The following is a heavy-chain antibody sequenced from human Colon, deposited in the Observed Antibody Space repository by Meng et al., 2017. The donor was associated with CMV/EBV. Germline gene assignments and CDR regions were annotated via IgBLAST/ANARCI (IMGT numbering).Heavy chain of an antibody. CDR3: AKGGWNSDYYFDY. V-gene: IGHV3-30*02. J-gene: IGHJ4*02. D-gene: IGHD1-7*01. CDR1: GFTFDRCA. CDR2: IRFDGTSQ. Sequence: GGSLRLSCAASGFTFDRCAMRWVRQAPGKGLEWVTFIRFDGTSQEYADSVRGRFTISRDNSKDTLYLQMNSLRVEDTAVYYCAKGGWNSDYYFDYWGQGMLVTVSS.